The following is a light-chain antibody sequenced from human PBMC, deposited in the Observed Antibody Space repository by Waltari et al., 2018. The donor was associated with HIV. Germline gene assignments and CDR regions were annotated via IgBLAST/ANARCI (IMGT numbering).Light chain of an antibody. Sequence: PRSVSGAPGQRVTISCTGSSSNIGAGYDVHWYQQLPGTAPKHLIYGNSNRPSGVPDRFSGSKSVTSASLAITGLQAEDEADYYCQSYDSSLSGPWVFGGGTKLTVL. V-gene: IGLV1-40*01. CDR3: QSYDSSLSGPWV. CDR2: GNS. J-gene: IGLJ3*02. CDR1: SSNIGAGYD.